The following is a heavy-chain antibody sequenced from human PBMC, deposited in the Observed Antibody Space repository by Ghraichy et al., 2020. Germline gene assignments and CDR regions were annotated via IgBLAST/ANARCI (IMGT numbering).Heavy chain of an antibody. D-gene: IGHD1-1*01. Sequence: GGYLRLSCSASGFTFSSYAMHWVRQAPGKGLEYVSAISSNGGSTYYADSVKGRFTISRDNSKNTLYLQMSSLRAEDTAVYYCVKDWERPAAGYYYMDVWGKGTTVTVSS. CDR1: GFTFSSYA. CDR2: ISSNGGST. V-gene: IGHV3-64D*09. CDR3: VKDWERPAAGYYYMDV. J-gene: IGHJ6*03.